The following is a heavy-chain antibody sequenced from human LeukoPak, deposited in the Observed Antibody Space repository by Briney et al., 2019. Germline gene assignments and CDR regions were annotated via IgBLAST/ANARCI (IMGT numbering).Heavy chain of an antibody. V-gene: IGHV3-20*04. CDR2: ITRNGGST. CDR1: GFTFSSYW. D-gene: IGHD5-24*01. CDR3: VRSITMFQH. Sequence: SGGSLRLSCAASGFTFSSYWMSWVRQAPGKGLEWVCGITRNGGSTGYADSVKGRFTISRDNAKNSVYLQMNSLRAEDTALYYCVRSITMFQHWGQGTLVTVSS. J-gene: IGHJ1*01.